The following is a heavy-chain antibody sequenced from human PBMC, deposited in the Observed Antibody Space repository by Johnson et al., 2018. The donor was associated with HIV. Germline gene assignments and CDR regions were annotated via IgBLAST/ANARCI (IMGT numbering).Heavy chain of an antibody. CDR3: ARSGGYPNAFDI. V-gene: IGHV3-66*01. J-gene: IGHJ3*02. D-gene: IGHD6-13*01. CDR1: GFTVSSNY. CDR2: IYSGGKT. Sequence: VQLVESGGALVQPGGSLRLSCAASGFTVSSNYMSWVRQAPGKGLEWVSVIYSGGKTYYADSVKGRFTISRDNSKNTLYLQMNSLRVEDTAVYYCARSGGYPNAFDIWGQGTMVTVSS.